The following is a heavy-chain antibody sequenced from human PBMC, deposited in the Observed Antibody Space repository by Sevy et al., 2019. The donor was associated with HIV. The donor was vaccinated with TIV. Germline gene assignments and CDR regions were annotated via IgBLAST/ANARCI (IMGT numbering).Heavy chain of an antibody. D-gene: IGHD6-13*01. J-gene: IGHJ4*02. Sequence: SETLSLTCTVSGGSISSSSYYWGWIRQPPGKGLEWIGGIYYSGSTSYTPSLRCRVTISVDTSRNQFSLKLSSVTAADTSVYYCAVEFYSSSWSFEYWGQGTLVTVSS. CDR2: IYYSGST. CDR3: AVEFYSSSWSFEY. CDR1: GGSISSSSYY. V-gene: IGHV4-39*01.